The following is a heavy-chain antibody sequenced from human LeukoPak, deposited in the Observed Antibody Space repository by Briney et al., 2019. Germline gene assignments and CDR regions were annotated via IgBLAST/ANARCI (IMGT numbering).Heavy chain of an antibody. D-gene: IGHD1-26*01. CDR1: GYTFTSYD. CDR2: MNPNSGNT. CDR3: ARDNSVGDNAWWFDP. Sequence: ASVKVSCTASGYTFTSYDINWVRQATGQGLEWMGWMNPNSGNTGYAQKFQGRVTMTRDMSTSTDYMELSSLRSEDTAIYYCARDNSVGDNAWWFDPWGQGTLVTVSS. V-gene: IGHV1-8*02. J-gene: IGHJ5*02.